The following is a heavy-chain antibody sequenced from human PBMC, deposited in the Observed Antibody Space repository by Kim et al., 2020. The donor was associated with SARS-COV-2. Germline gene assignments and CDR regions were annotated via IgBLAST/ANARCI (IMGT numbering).Heavy chain of an antibody. CDR3: VKESIAAAAPGRFDP. V-gene: IGHV3-9*01. CDR1: GFTFGDYA. Sequence: GGSLRLSCSASGFTFGDYAMHWVRQAPGKGLECVSGISCNRGSICYADSVKGRFTISRDNAKNSLYLQMNSLRAEDTALYYCVKESIAAAAPGRFDPWGQGTLVTVSS. D-gene: IGHD6-13*01. J-gene: IGHJ5*02. CDR2: ISCNRGSI.